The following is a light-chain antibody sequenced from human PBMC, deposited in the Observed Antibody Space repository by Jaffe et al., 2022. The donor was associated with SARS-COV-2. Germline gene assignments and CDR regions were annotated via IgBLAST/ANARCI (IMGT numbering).Light chain of an antibody. CDR1: RSVLYTTNNKNY. J-gene: IGKJ4*01. CDR2: WAS. CDR3: QQYYTTPLT. Sequence: DIVMTQSPDSLAVSLGERATINCKSSRSVLYTTNNKNYLAWYQQKPGQPPKLLISWASTPESGVPDRFSGSGSGTDFTLTVSSLQAEDVAVYYCQQYYTTPLTFGGGTKVEIK. V-gene: IGKV4-1*01.